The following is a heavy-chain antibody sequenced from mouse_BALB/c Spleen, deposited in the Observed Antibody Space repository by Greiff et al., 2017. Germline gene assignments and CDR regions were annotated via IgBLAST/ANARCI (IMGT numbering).Heavy chain of an antibody. Sequence: VQLQESGAELARPGASVKMSCKASGYTFTSYTMHWVKQRPGQGLEWIGYINPSSGYTDYNQKFKDKATLTADKSSSTAYMQLSSLTSEDSAVYYCARDWYWAMDYWGQGTSVTVSS. V-gene: IGHV1-4*01. CDR1: GYTFTSYT. CDR3: ARDWYWAMDY. D-gene: IGHD1-1*02. CDR2: INPSSGYT. J-gene: IGHJ4*01.